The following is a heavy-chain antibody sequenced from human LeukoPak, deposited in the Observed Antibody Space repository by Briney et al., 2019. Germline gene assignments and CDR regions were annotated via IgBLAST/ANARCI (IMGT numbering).Heavy chain of an antibody. CDR3: ARRGRDITMVRGVRNPYFDY. CDR2: IYYSGST. V-gene: IGHV4-39*01. CDR1: GGSISSSSYY. J-gene: IGHJ4*02. Sequence: PSETLSLTCTVSGGSISSSSYYWGWIRQPPGKGLEWIGSIYYSGSTYYNPSLKSRVTISVDTSKNQFSLKLSSVTAADTAVYYCARRGRDITMVRGVRNPYFDYWGQGTLVTVSS. D-gene: IGHD3-10*01.